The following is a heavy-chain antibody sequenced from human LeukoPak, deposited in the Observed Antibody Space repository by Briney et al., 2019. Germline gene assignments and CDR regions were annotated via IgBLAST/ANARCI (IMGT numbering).Heavy chain of an antibody. CDR3: ARSYEGSGFSD. J-gene: IGHJ4*02. Sequence: GGSLRLSCAASGFIFSNYIMNWVRQAPGKGLEWVSSITNGSRYTYYADSVKGRFTISRDNAKNSLYLQMNSLRAEDTAVYYCARSYEGSGFSDWGQGILVTVSS. CDR1: GFIFSNYI. D-gene: IGHD3-3*01. V-gene: IGHV3-21*01. CDR2: ITNGSRYT.